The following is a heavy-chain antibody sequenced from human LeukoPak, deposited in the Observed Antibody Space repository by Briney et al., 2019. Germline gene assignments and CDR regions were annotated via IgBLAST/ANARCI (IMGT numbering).Heavy chain of an antibody. CDR1: GFTFSSYA. CDR2: ISGSGGST. V-gene: IGHV3-23*01. D-gene: IGHD5-18*01. J-gene: IGHJ4*02. Sequence: PGGSLRLTCAPSGFTFSSYAISWVRQPPGNGLEWVSSISGSGGSTYYADSVKGRFTISRDNAKNSLYLQMNSLRAEDTAVYYCARVFTSYGGDYWGQGTLVTVSS. CDR3: ARVFTSYGGDY.